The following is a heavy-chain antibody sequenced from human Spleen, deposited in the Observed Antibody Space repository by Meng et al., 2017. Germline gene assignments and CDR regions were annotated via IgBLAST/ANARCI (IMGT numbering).Heavy chain of an antibody. J-gene: IGHJ2*01. CDR1: GFTFGDYA. V-gene: IGHV3-9*03. Sequence: SLKISCAASGFTFGDYAMLWVRQPPGKGLEWVSGLSWNGGSVGYADSVRGRFTISRDNAKNSLYLQMNSLRAEEMALYYCARSHSSRWYKLGCYFDLWGRGTLVTVSS. D-gene: IGHD6-13*01. CDR2: LSWNGGSV. CDR3: ARSHSSRWYKLGCYFDL.